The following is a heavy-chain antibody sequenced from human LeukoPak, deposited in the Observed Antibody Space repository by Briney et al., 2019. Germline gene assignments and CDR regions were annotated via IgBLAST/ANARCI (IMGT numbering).Heavy chain of an antibody. CDR1: GGSISSYY. CDR2: IYTSGST. Sequence: SETLSLTCTVSGGSISSYYWSWIRQPAGKGLEWIGRIYTSGSTNYNPSLKSRVTMSVDTSKNQFSLKLSSVTAADTAVYYCARDSSSWGSRNWFDPWGQGTLVTVS. V-gene: IGHV4-4*07. D-gene: IGHD6-13*01. CDR3: ARDSSSWGSRNWFDP. J-gene: IGHJ5*02.